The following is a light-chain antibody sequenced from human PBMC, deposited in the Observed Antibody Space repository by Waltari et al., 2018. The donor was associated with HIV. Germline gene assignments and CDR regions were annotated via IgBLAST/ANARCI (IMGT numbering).Light chain of an antibody. CDR1: KSVSTN. J-gene: IGKJ5*01. V-gene: IGKV3-15*01. Sequence: ELVMTPSPATPSVSSGERATLSCRASKSVSTNLAWYQQRPGQAPRLLMYGASTRATGIPARFRGSGSGTEFTLSISSLQSEDFAVYYCQQYKDWPRITFGQGTRLEIK. CDR3: QQYKDWPRIT. CDR2: GAS.